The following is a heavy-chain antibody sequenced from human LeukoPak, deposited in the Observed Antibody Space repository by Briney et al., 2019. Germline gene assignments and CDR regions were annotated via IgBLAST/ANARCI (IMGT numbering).Heavy chain of an antibody. CDR1: GFTVSSNY. CDR2: IYSGGST. J-gene: IGHJ4*02. D-gene: IGHD3-10*01. Sequence: PGESLRLSCAASGFTVSSNYMSWVRRAPGKGLEWVSVIYSGGSTDYADSVKGRFAISRDNSKNMLYLQLNSLRAEDAAVYYCARVDYGSGSYFDYWGQGTLVTVSS. V-gene: IGHV3-53*01. CDR3: ARVDYGSGSYFDY.